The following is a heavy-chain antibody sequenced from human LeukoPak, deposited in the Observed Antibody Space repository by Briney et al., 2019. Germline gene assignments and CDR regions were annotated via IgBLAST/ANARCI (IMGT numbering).Heavy chain of an antibody. CDR2: ISSSGSTI. J-gene: IGHJ6*04. CDR3: AELGITMIGGV. Sequence: GGSLRLSCAASGFTFSRHWMSWVRQAPGKGLEWVSYISSSGSTIYYADSVKGRFTISRDNAKNSLYLQMNSLRAEDTAVYYCAELGITMIGGVWGKGTTVTISS. D-gene: IGHD3-10*02. V-gene: IGHV3-48*03. CDR1: GFTFSRHW.